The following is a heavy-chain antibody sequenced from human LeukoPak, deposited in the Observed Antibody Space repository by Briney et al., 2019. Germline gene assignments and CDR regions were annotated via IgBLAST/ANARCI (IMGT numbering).Heavy chain of an antibody. CDR3: ARERHNWNDVNQDYYYMDV. J-gene: IGHJ6*03. CDR1: GFTFSSYG. Sequence: GGSLRLSCAASGFTFSSYGMHWVRQAPGKGLEWVAFIRYDGSNKYYADSVKGRFTISRDNSKNTLYLQMNSLRAEDTAVYYCARERHNWNDVNQDYYYMDVWGKGTTVTVSS. V-gene: IGHV3-30*02. CDR2: IRYDGSNK. D-gene: IGHD1-20*01.